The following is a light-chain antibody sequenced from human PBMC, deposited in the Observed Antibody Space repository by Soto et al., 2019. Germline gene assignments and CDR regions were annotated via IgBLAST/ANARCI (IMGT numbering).Light chain of an antibody. J-gene: IGLJ1*01. CDR2: SNN. CDR3: AAWDDSSYV. Sequence: QSALTQPPSASGTPGQRVTISCSGSSSNIGSNTVNWYQQLPGTAPKLLIYSNNQRPSGVPDRFPGSKSGTSASLAISGLQSEDEADYYCAAWDDSSYVFGTGTKVTVL. CDR1: SSNIGSNT. V-gene: IGLV1-44*01.